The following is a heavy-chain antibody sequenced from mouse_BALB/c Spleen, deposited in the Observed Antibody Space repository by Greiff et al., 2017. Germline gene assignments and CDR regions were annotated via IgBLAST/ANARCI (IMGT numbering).Heavy chain of an antibody. CDR3: ARDRSTTGWYYFDY. V-gene: IGHV5-4*02. J-gene: IGHJ2*01. CDR1: GFTFSDYY. CDR2: ISDGGSYT. D-gene: IGHD1-1*01. Sequence: EVKVVESGGGLVKPGGSLKLSCAASGFTFSDYYMYWVRQTPEKRLEWVATISDGGSYTYYPDSVKGRFTISRDNAKNNLYLQMSSLKSEDTAMYYCARDRSTTGWYYFDYWGQGTTLTVSS.